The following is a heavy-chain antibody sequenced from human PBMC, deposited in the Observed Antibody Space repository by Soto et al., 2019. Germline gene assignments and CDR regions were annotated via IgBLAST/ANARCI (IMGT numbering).Heavy chain of an antibody. CDR3: ARGGEAALLDY. J-gene: IGHJ4*02. Sequence: SETLSLTCTVSGGSISSYYWSWIRQPPGKGLEWIGYIYYSGSTNYNPSLKSRVTISVDTSKNQFSLKLSSVTAADTAVYYCARGGEAALLDYWGQGTLVTVSS. CDR1: GGSISSYY. D-gene: IGHD6-13*01. V-gene: IGHV4-59*01. CDR2: IYYSGST.